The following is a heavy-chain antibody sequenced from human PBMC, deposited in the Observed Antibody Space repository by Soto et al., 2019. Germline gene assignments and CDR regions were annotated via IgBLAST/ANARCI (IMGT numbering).Heavy chain of an antibody. CDR2: IYYSVTT. J-gene: IGHJ6*03. Sequence: TSETLSLTCTVSGGSISSYYWSWIRQPPGKGLEWIGYIYYSVTTNYNPSLKSRVTISVDTSKNQVSLKLSSVTAADTAVYYCARDRSSWSLSAYYYYMDVWGQGTTVTVSS. D-gene: IGHD6-13*01. V-gene: IGHV4-59*01. CDR1: GGSISSYY. CDR3: ARDRSSWSLSAYYYYMDV.